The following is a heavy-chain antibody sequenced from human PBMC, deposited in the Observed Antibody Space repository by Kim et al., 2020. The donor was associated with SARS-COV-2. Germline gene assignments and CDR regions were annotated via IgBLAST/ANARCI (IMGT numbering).Heavy chain of an antibody. CDR3: ARERDGYSYGSSGMDV. V-gene: IGHV3-30*07. Sequence: FGKGRFTISRDNSKNTVYLQMNSLRAEDTAVYYCARERDGYSYGSSGMDVWGQGTTVTVSS. J-gene: IGHJ6*02. D-gene: IGHD5-18*01.